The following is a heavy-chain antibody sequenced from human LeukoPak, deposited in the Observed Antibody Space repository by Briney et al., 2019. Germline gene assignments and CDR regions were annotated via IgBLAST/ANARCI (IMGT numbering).Heavy chain of an antibody. Sequence: GGSLRLSCAASGFTFSDYYMSWIRQAPGKGLEWVSAISGSGGSTYYADSVKGRFTTSRDNSKNTLYLQMNSLRAEDTAVYYCAKVWLTNWFDPWGQGTLVTVSS. J-gene: IGHJ5*02. CDR3: AKVWLTNWFDP. V-gene: IGHV3-23*01. CDR2: ISGSGGST. CDR1: GFTFSDYY. D-gene: IGHD6-19*01.